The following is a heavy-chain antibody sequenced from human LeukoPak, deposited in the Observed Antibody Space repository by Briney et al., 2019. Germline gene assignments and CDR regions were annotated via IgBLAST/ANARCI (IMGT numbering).Heavy chain of an antibody. Sequence: PGGSLRLSCAASGFTFGSYAMSWVRQAPGKGLEWVSAISGSGGSTYYADSVKGRFTISRDNSKNTLYLQMNSLRAEDTAVYYCAKDGTYYYDSSGLNWFDPWGQGTLVTVSS. J-gene: IGHJ5*02. CDR1: GFTFGSYA. D-gene: IGHD3-22*01. CDR3: AKDGTYYYDSSGLNWFDP. V-gene: IGHV3-23*01. CDR2: ISGSGGST.